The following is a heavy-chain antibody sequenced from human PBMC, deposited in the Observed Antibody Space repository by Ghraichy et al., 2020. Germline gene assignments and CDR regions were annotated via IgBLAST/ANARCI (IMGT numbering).Heavy chain of an antibody. D-gene: IGHD1-26*01. CDR3: AKGSYPGFDD. J-gene: IGHJ4*02. CDR2: ISGSGGST. V-gene: IGHV3-23*01. Sequence: ETLSLTCAASGFTFSSYAMSWVRQAPGKGLEWVSAISGSGGSTYYADSVKGRFTISRDNSKNTLYLQMNSLRAEDTAVYYCAKGSYPGFDDWGQGTLVTVSS. CDR1: GFTFSSYA.